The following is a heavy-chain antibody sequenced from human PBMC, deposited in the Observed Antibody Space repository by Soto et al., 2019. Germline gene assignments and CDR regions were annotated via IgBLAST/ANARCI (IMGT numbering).Heavy chain of an antibody. CDR2: INSGGSNT. J-gene: IGHJ6*02. CDR3: AKAPMDATYYYYGMDV. Sequence: PGGSLRLSCAASGFTFSNYAMNWVRQAPGKGLQWASAINSGGSNTFYTDSVKGRFSISRDNSKNTLFLQMDSLRAEDTAVYYCAKAPMDATYYYYGMDVWGQGTTVTVSS. CDR1: GFTFSNYA. V-gene: IGHV3-23*01.